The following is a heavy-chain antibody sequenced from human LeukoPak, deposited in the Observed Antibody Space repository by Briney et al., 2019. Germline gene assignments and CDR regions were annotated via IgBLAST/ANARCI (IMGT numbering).Heavy chain of an antibody. V-gene: IGHV3-30*02. CDR3: AKDRSPMIRGVFDY. J-gene: IGHJ4*02. Sequence: TGGSLRLSCAASGFTFSSYGMHWVRQAPGKGLEWVAFINYDGTNTYYADSVKGRFTISRDNSKNTLYLQMNSLRAEDTAVYYCAKDRSPMIRGVFDYWGQGTLVTVSS. CDR2: INYDGTNT. CDR1: GFTFSSYG. D-gene: IGHD3-10*01.